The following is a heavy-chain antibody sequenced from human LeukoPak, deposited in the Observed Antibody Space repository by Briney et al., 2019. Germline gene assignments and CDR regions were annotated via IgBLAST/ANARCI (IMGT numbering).Heavy chain of an antibody. CDR2: INHSGST. J-gene: IGHJ4*02. V-gene: IGHV4-34*01. D-gene: IGHD3-3*01. CDR1: GGSFSGYY. Sequence: SETLSLTCAVYGGSFSGYYWSWIRQPPGKGLEWIGEINHSGSTNYNPSLKSRVTISVDTSKNQFSLKLSSVTAADTAVYYCARVPNPPYYDFWSGYYYFDYWGQGTLVTVPS. CDR3: ARVPNPPYYDFWSGYYYFDY.